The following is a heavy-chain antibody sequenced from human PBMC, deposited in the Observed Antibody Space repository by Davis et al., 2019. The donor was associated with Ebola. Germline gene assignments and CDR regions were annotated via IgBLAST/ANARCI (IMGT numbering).Heavy chain of an antibody. CDR2: INPNSGGT. CDR3: ARAEYYYDSSGYYSFDY. D-gene: IGHD3-22*01. J-gene: IGHJ4*02. CDR1: GYTFTNYA. V-gene: IGHV1-2*06. Sequence: AASVKVSCKASGYTFTNYAINWVRQAPGQGLEWMGRINPNSGGTNYAQKFQGRVTMTRDTSISTVYMELSRLRSDDTAVYHCARAEYYYDSSGYYSFDYWGQGTLVTVSS.